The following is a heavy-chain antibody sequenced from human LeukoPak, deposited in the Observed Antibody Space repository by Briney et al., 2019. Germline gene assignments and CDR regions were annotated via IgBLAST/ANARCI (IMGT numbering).Heavy chain of an antibody. D-gene: IGHD2-2*01. V-gene: IGHV3-66*01. CDR2: IYSGGST. CDR3: ARGPAAPIYGMDV. Sequence: GGSLRLSCSASGFTVSSNYMSWVRQAPGKGLEWVSVIYSGGSTYYADSVKGRFTISRDNSKNTLYLQMNSLRAEDTAVYYCARGPAAPIYGMDVWGQGTTVTVSS. CDR1: GFTVSSNY. J-gene: IGHJ6*02.